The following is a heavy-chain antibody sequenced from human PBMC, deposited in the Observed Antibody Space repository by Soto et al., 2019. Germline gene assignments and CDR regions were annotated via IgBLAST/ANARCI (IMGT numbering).Heavy chain of an antibody. CDR1: GGSISSRGYY. J-gene: IGHJ4*02. CDR3: ASTKEGYSSSAIDY. CDR2: IYYSGST. D-gene: IGHD6-6*01. Sequence: SETLSLTCTVSGGSISSRGYYWGWIRQPPGKGLEWIGTIYYSGSTYYNPSLKSRVTISVDTSKNQFSLKLSSVTAADTAVYYCASTKEGYSSSAIDYWGQGTLVTVS. V-gene: IGHV4-39*01.